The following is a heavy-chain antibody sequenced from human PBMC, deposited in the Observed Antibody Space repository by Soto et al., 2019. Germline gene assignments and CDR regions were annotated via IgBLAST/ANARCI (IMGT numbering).Heavy chain of an antibody. Sequence: QLQLQESGPGLVKPSETLSLTCTVSGGSISSSSYYWGWIRQPPGKGLEWIGSIYYSGSTYYNPSLKSRVTISVDTSKNQFSLKLSSVTAADTAVYYCARVITSAWPYYFDYWGQGTLVTVSS. CDR1: GGSISSSSYY. D-gene: IGHD6-19*01. V-gene: IGHV4-39*01. CDR2: IYYSGST. J-gene: IGHJ4*02. CDR3: ARVITSAWPYYFDY.